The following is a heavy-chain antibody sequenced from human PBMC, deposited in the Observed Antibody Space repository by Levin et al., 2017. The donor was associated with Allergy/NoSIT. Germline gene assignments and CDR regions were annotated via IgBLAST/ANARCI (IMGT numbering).Heavy chain of an antibody. Sequence: GESLKISCAASGFTFSSYWMSWVRQAPGKGLEWVANIKQDGSEKYYVDSVKGRFTISRDNAKNSLYLQMNSLRAEDTAVYYCARVVDYGDTNWFDPWGQGTLVTVSS. CDR2: IKQDGSEK. CDR1: GFTFSSYW. D-gene: IGHD4-17*01. J-gene: IGHJ5*02. CDR3: ARVVDYGDTNWFDP. V-gene: IGHV3-7*01.